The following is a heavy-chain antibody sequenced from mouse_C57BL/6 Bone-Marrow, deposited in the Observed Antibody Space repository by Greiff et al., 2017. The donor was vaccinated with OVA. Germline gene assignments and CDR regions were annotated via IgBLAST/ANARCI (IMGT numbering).Heavy chain of an antibody. CDR2: IDPSDSAT. V-gene: IGHV1-50*01. CDR3: ARESDPGALDD. CDR1: GYTFTSYW. D-gene: IGHD2-13*01. J-gene: IGHJ4*01. Sequence: QVQLQQPGAELVKPGASVKLSCKASGYTFTSYWMQWVKQRPGQGLEWIGEIDPSDSATNYNQKFKGKATLTVVTSSSTAYMKLSGLTSEGSAIYYCARESDPGALDDWGQGTSVTVSA.